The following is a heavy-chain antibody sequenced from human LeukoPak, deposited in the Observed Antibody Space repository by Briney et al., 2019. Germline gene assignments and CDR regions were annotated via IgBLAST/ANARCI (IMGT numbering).Heavy chain of an antibody. J-gene: IGHJ4*02. Sequence: TSETLSLTCTVSGYSIRSGFYWGWIRQPPGKGLEWIGNIYHSGITYYTPSLKSRVTISVDTSKNQFYLKLSSVTAADTAVYYCARGGIYCSGGSCYFDYWGQGTLVTVSS. CDR3: ARGGIYCSGGSCYFDY. CDR1: GYSIRSGFY. CDR2: IYHSGIT. D-gene: IGHD2-15*01. V-gene: IGHV4-38-2*02.